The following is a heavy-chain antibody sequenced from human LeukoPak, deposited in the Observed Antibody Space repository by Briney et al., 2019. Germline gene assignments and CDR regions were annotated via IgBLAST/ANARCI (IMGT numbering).Heavy chain of an antibody. CDR3: ATPTERLLPDY. V-gene: IGHV1-2*02. D-gene: IGHD2-15*01. Sequence: ASVKVSCKASGYRFTDYFMHWVRQAPGQGLERMGWINPNSGDTDYAQKFQGRDTLTRDASIGTAYMELTRLRSDDTAVYYCATPTERLLPDYWGQGTLVTVSS. J-gene: IGHJ4*02. CDR2: INPNSGDT. CDR1: GYRFTDYF.